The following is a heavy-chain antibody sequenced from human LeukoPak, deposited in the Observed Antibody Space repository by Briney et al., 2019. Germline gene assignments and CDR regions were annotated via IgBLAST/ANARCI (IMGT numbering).Heavy chain of an antibody. CDR3: ARAAAIAAAFDY. Sequence: SETLSLACAVYGGSFSGYYWSWIRQPPGKGLEWIGEINHSGTTNYNPSLKSRVTISVDTSKSQFSLKLSSVTAADTAVYYCARAAAIAAAFDYWGQGTLVTVSS. CDR2: INHSGTT. D-gene: IGHD6-13*01. V-gene: IGHV4-34*01. J-gene: IGHJ4*02. CDR1: GGSFSGYY.